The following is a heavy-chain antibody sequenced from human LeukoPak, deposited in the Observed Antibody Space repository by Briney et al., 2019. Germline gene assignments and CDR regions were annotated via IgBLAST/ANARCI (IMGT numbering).Heavy chain of an antibody. CDR1: GFTFSSYW. D-gene: IGHD3-3*01. CDR2: IKQDGSEQ. V-gene: IGHV3-7*01. CDR3: ARERQNKDFWSGGDY. J-gene: IGHJ4*02. Sequence: GGSLRLSCAASGFTFSSYWMSWVRQAPGKGLEWVANIKQDGSEQYYADSVKGRFTISRDNAKNSLYLQMNTLRPEDTAVYYCARERQNKDFWSGGDYWGQGTLVTVSS.